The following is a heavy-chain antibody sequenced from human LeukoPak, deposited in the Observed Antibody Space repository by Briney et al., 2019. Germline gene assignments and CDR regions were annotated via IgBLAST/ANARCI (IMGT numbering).Heavy chain of an antibody. D-gene: IGHD6-25*01. J-gene: IGHJ3*02. CDR3: AIEGHSSGLAGTFDI. V-gene: IGHV3-30-3*02. CDR2: SSSDDSIK. CDR1: GFTLSTYI. Sequence: PGGSLRLSCAAPGFTLSTYILHWARQAPGRGLEWMAVSSSDDSIKIYAESVKGRFTVSRDNSVNTLYLQMNSLNFEDTAMYYCAIEGHSSGLAGTFDIWGQGTMVTISS.